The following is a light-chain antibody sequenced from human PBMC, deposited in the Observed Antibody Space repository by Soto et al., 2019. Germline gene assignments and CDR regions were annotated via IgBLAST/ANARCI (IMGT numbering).Light chain of an antibody. J-gene: IGKJ4*01. CDR2: DAS. CDR3: QQRSNWPQLT. CDR1: QSVSSY. Sequence: EIVLTQSPATLSLSPGERATLSCRASQSVSSYLAWYQQKPGQAPRLLIYDASTRATGIPARFSGSGSGTDVTLTISSIEPEDFAVYYCQQRSNWPQLTFGGGTKVEIK. V-gene: IGKV3-11*01.